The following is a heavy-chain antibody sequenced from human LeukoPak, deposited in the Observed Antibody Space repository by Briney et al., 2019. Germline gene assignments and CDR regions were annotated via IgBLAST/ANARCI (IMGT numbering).Heavy chain of an antibody. D-gene: IGHD4-11*01. CDR3: ARTPDDYSNHNWFDP. CDR2: MNPNSGNT. Sequence: GASVKVSCKASGYTFTSYDINWVRQATGQGLEWMGWMNPNSGNTGYAQKFQGRVTMTRNTSISTAYMELSSLRSEDTAVCYCARTPDDYSNHNWFDPWGQGTLVTVSS. J-gene: IGHJ5*02. V-gene: IGHV1-8*01. CDR1: GYTFTSYD.